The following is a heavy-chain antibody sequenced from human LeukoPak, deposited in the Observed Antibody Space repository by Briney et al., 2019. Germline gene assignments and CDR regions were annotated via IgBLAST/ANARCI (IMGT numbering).Heavy chain of an antibody. D-gene: IGHD3-22*01. CDR2: INQCGST. CDR3: ARGGGYYYDSSGYYYPLDY. CDR1: GGSFSSYY. J-gene: IGHJ4*02. Sequence: SETLSLPCAVYGGSFSSYYWSWIRQPPGKGLEWIGEINQCGSTNYNPSLKSRVTISVDTSKYQFSLKLSSVTAADTAVYYCARGGGYYYDSSGYYYPLDYWGQGTLVTVSS. V-gene: IGHV4-34*01.